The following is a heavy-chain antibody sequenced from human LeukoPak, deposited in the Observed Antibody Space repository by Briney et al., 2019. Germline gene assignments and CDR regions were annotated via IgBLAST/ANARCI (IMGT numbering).Heavy chain of an antibody. CDR3: AKVSARFFFKQHTAYDMRSFDY. V-gene: IGHV3-33*06. Sequence: GGSLRLSCATSGFTFSSYGMQWLRKDPGKALERVAIIWYDRSNKSYADSVNGRFTISRDNSKYTLYLQMNSLRAEDTAVYYGAKVSARFFFKQHTAYDMRSFDYRGQGALVTVAS. D-gene: IGHD6-13*01. CDR2: IWYDRSNK. CDR1: GFTFSSYG. J-gene: IGHJ4*02.